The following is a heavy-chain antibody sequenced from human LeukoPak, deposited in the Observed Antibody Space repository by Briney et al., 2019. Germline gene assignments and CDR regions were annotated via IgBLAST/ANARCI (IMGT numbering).Heavy chain of an antibody. D-gene: IGHD2-2*01. J-gene: IGHJ4*02. Sequence: PSETLSLTXTVSGGSISSYYWSWIRQPAGKGLEWIGRIYTSGSTNYNPSLKSRVTMSVDTSKNQFSLKLSSVTAADTAVYYCARDRCSSTSCRSRDYWGRGTLVTVSS. CDR1: GGSISSYY. CDR3: ARDRCSSTSCRSRDY. V-gene: IGHV4-4*07. CDR2: IYTSGST.